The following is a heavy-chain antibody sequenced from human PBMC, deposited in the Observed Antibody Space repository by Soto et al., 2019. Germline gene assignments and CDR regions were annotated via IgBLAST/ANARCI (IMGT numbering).Heavy chain of an antibody. Sequence: QVQLVESGGGVVQPGRSLRLSCAASGFTFNYHALNWVRQAPGKGLEWVAVISYDGDNKYIAESVKGRFTISRDNSKNTVSLQMNSLRTEDTAMYFCARGTTTSAFSAMDVWGQGTTVTVPS. CDR2: ISYDGDNK. J-gene: IGHJ6*02. CDR1: GFTFNYHA. D-gene: IGHD1-1*01. V-gene: IGHV3-30-3*01. CDR3: ARGTTTSAFSAMDV.